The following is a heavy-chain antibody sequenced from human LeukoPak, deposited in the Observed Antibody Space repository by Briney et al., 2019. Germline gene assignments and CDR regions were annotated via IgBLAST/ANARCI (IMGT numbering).Heavy chain of an antibody. CDR2: IYSHGST. D-gene: IGHD3-10*01. CDR3: GWVRFGSSPR. V-gene: IGHV3-53*01. CDR1: GFIVSINY. J-gene: IGHJ1*01. Sequence: GGSLRLSCEGSGFIVSINYMIWVRQAPGKGLEWVSLIYSHGSTHYADSVRGRFTISRDSSRGTVYLQLNTVRVEDTAVYYCGWVRFGSSPRWGQGSLVTVSS.